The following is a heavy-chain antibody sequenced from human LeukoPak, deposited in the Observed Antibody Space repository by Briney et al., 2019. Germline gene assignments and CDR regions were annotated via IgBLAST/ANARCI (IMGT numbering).Heavy chain of an antibody. CDR3: ANTYYFDY. CDR2: ISASGDST. J-gene: IGHJ4*02. CDR1: GLTLSRYA. V-gene: IGHV3-23*01. Sequence: GGSLRLSCAASGLTLSRYAMTWVRQAPGKGLEWVSAISASGDSTYYADSVKGRFTISRDNSEDTLYLQMNSLRAEDTAMYYCANTYYFDYWGQGTLATVSS.